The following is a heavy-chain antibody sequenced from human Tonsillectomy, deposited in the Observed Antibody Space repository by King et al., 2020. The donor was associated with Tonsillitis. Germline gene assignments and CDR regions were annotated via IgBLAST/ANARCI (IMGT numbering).Heavy chain of an antibody. CDR3: ARDDGTRFPFEY. J-gene: IGHJ4*02. Sequence: VQLQESGPGLVTPSQTLSLACVISGDSVSGSSVAWNWIRQSPSRGLEWLGRTYYRSKWYNDYAASERGRIAINPNQSNNQFSLQLIFVTPEDTAVYYCARDDGTRFPFEYWGQGTLVTVSS. CDR2: TYYRSKWYN. D-gene: IGHD3-3*01. CDR1: GDSVSGSSVA. V-gene: IGHV6-1*01.